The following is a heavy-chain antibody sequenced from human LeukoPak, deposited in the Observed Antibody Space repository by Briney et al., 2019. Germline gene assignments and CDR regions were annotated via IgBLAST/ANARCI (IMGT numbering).Heavy chain of an antibody. V-gene: IGHV1-69*05. Sequence: SVKVSCKASGGTFSSYAISWVRQAPGQGLEWMGGIIPIFGTANYAQKFQGRVTITTDESTSTAYMELSSLRSEDTAVYYCARQWFGESSWFDPWGRGTLVTVSS. CDR2: IIPIFGTA. D-gene: IGHD3-10*01. J-gene: IGHJ5*02. CDR3: ARQWFGESSWFDP. CDR1: GGTFSSYA.